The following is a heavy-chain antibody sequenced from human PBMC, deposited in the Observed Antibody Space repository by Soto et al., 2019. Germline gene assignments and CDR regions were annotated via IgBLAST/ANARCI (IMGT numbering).Heavy chain of an antibody. D-gene: IGHD3-22*01. CDR1: GYTFTRYY. J-gene: IGHJ4*02. CDR3: AIDIDYDSSGLDY. Sequence: QVQLVQSGAEVKKPGASVKVSCKASGYTFTRYYVHWVRQAPGQGFEWMGIIDPSGGSTTYAQKFQGRVTMTWDTSTSTVYMELSSLTSVDTAVYYCAIDIDYDSSGLDYWGQGTRVTVSS. V-gene: IGHV1-46*01. CDR2: IDPSGGST.